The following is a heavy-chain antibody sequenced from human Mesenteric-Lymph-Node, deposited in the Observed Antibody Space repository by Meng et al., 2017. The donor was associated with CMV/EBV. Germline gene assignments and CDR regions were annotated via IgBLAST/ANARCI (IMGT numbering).Heavy chain of an antibody. Sequence: GESLKISCAACGFTFSSYDMHWVRQATGKGLEWVSAIGTAGDTYYPGSVKGQFTITRENAKNSLYLQMNSLRAGDTAVYYCARDSTARGREGFFDYWGQGTLVTVSS. CDR2: IGTAGDT. CDR1: GFTFSSYD. CDR3: ARDSTARGREGFFDY. J-gene: IGHJ4*02. D-gene: IGHD6-6*01. V-gene: IGHV3-13*03.